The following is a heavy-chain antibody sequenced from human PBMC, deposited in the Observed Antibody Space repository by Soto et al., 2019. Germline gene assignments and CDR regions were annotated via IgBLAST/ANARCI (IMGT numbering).Heavy chain of an antibody. CDR3: ARLSVEYCSSTSCFEGNYFDY. V-gene: IGHV4-39*01. CDR1: GGSISSSSYY. Sequence: QLQLQESGPGLVKPSETLSLTCTVSGGSISSSSYYWGWIRQPPGKGLEWIGSIYYSGSTYYNPSLKSRVTISVDTSKNQFSLKLSSVTAADTAVYYCARLSVEYCSSTSCFEGNYFDYWGQGTLVTVSS. D-gene: IGHD2-2*01. CDR2: IYYSGST. J-gene: IGHJ4*02.